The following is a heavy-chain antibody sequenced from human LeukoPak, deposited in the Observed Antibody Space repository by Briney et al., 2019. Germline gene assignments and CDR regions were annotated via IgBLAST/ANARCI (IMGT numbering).Heavy chain of an antibody. CDR3: AREPYYYDSSGSGY. D-gene: IGHD3-22*01. CDR2: ISSSSSYI. V-gene: IGHV3-21*01. Sequence: GGSLRLSRAASGFTYSSYSMNWVRQAPGKGLEWVSSISSSSSYIYYADSVKGRFTISRDNAKNSLYLQMNSLRAEDTAVYYCAREPYYYDSSGSGYWGQGTLVTVSS. J-gene: IGHJ4*02. CDR1: GFTYSSYS.